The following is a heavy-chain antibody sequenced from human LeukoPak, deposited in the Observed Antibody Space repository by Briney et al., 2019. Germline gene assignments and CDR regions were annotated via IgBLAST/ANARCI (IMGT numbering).Heavy chain of an antibody. D-gene: IGHD3-22*01. CDR2: IIPIFGTA. CDR1: GGTFSSYA. V-gene: IGHV1-69*05. CDR3: ARDRHYYYDSSGSSYYYYMDV. Sequence: SAKVSCKASGGTFSSYAISWVRQAPGQGLEWMGRIIPIFGTANYAQKFQGRVTITTDESTSTAYMELSSLRSEDTAVYYCARDRHYYYDSSGSSYYYYMDVWGKGTTVTVSS. J-gene: IGHJ6*03.